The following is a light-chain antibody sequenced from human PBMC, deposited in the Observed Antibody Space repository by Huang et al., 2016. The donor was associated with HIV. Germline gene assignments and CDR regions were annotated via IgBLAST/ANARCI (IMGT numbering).Light chain of an antibody. J-gene: IGKJ1*01. CDR3: MQTLQTPRT. Sequence: DIVMTQSPLSLSVTPGEVASMSCRSSQSLLQSNGYNYLDWYLQKPGQSPQHLIYLGSYRASGVPDRISGSGSGTDFTLKISSVEAEDVGVYYCMQTLQTPRTFGQGTKVEIK. V-gene: IGKV2-28*01. CDR1: QSLLQSNGYNY. CDR2: LGS.